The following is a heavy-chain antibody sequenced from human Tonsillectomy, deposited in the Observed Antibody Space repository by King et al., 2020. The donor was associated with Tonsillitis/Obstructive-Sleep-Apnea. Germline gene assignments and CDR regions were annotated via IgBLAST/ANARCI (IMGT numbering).Heavy chain of an antibody. CDR2: ISYDGSNK. J-gene: IGHJ6*02. V-gene: IGHV3-30*18. Sequence: VQLVESGGGVVQPGRSLRLSCAASGFTFSSYGMHWVRQAPGKGLEWVAVISYDGSNKYYADSVKGRFTISRDNSKNTLYLQMNSLRAEDTAVYYCAKDHYYGSGPIYGMDVWGQGTTVTVSS. D-gene: IGHD3-10*01. CDR3: AKDHYYGSGPIYGMDV. CDR1: GFTFSSYG.